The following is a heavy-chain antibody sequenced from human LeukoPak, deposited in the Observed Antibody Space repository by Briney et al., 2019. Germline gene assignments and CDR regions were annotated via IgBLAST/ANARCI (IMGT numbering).Heavy chain of an antibody. CDR2: INPKNGDT. Sequence: GASVKVSCKTSGYPFSDYYIHCIPQASGQGLESMGWINPKNGDTKYAQRSQGRLTISMDTSIDTVYMELSSLRYDDTAVYYCARLSALWGQGTLVTVSS. CDR3: ARLSAL. CDR1: GYPFSDYY. J-gene: IGHJ4*02. V-gene: IGHV1-2*02.